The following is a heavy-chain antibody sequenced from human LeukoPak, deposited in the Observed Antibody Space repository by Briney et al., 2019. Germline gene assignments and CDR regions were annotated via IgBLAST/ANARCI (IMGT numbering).Heavy chain of an antibody. Sequence: PSETLSLTCTVSGGSIGSYYWSWIRQPPGKGLEWIGYIYYSGSTNYNPSLKSRVTISVDTSKNQFSLKLSSVAAADTAVYYCARAPSYDFWSGYLNYFDYWGQGTLVTVSS. V-gene: IGHV4-59*01. CDR1: GGSIGSYY. CDR3: ARAPSYDFWSGYLNYFDY. CDR2: IYYSGST. J-gene: IGHJ4*02. D-gene: IGHD3-3*01.